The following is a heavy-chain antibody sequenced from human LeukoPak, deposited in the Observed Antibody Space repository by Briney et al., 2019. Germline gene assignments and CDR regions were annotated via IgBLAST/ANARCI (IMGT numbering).Heavy chain of an antibody. Sequence: SQTLSLTCTVSGGSISSGGYYWSWIRQHPGKGLEWIGYIYYSGSTYYNPSLKSRVTISVDTSKNQFSLKLSSVTAADTAVYYCARELLTNNWFDPWGQGTLVTVSS. J-gene: IGHJ5*02. D-gene: IGHD3-9*01. V-gene: IGHV4-31*03. CDR1: GGSISSGGYY. CDR3: ARELLTNNWFDP. CDR2: IYYSGST.